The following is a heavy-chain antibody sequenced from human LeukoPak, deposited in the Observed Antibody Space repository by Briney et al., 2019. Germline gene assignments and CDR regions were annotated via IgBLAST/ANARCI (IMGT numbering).Heavy chain of an antibody. CDR2: VVGGGTT. V-gene: IGHV3-23*01. D-gene: IGHD5-24*01. Sequence: GGSLRLSCAASGFTFSTFAMTWVRQAPGKGLEWVSGVVGGGTTYYADSVKGRFTLSKDNSKKTVYLQMNSLRVEDTAIYYCAKDLHYNDGRWKFDPWGQGTLVTVSS. J-gene: IGHJ5*02. CDR1: GFTFSTFA. CDR3: AKDLHYNDGRWKFDP.